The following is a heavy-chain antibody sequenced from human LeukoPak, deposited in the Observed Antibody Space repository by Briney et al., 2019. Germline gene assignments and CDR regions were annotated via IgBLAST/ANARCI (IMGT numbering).Heavy chain of an antibody. CDR3: ARGTRXXXXGXDV. Sequence: MTSETLSLTCAVYGGSFSGYYWSWIRQPPGKGPEWIGEINHSGSTNYNPSLKSRVTISEDTSKKQFSLKKRYVEAADTAVYYCARGTRXXXXGXDVWXQGTTVTVSS. CDR1: GGSFSGYY. J-gene: IGHJ6*02. D-gene: IGHD3-3*01. V-gene: IGHV4-34*01. CDR2: INHSGST.